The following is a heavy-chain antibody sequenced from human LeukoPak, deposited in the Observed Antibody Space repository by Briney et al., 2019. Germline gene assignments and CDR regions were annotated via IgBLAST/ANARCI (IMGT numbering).Heavy chain of an antibody. J-gene: IGHJ4*02. V-gene: IGHV3-23*01. CDR3: AKGTGSYYFRFDY. CDR2: ISGSGGST. Sequence: GGSLRLSCAASGFTFSGYAMSWVRQAPGKGLEWVSTISGSGGSTYYADSVKGRFTISRDNSKNTLYLQMNSLRAEDTAVYYCAKGTGSYYFRFDYWGQGTLVTVSS. D-gene: IGHD1-26*01. CDR1: GFTFSGYA.